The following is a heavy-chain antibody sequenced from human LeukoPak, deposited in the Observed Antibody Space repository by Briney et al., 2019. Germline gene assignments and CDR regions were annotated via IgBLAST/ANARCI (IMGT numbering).Heavy chain of an antibody. CDR1: GFTFSSYG. J-gene: IGHJ4*02. CDR2: IRYDGSNK. V-gene: IGHV3-30*02. D-gene: IGHD3-9*01. Sequence: PGGSLRLSCAASGFTFSSYGMHWVRQAPGKGLEWVAFIRYDGSNKYYADSVKGRFTISRDNSKNTLYLQMSSLRAEDTAVYYCAKDFRFHDILTGHFDYWGQGTLVTVSS. CDR3: AKDFRFHDILTGHFDY.